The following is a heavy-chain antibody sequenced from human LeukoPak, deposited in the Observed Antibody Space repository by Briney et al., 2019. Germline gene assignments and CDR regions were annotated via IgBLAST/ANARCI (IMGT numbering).Heavy chain of an antibody. D-gene: IGHD3-10*01. CDR3: ARGGTLIRGVNYPMDV. CDR1: GFTFVSYG. CDR2: ISSNNGKT. V-gene: IGHV1-18*01. J-gene: IGHJ6*02. Sequence: ASVKVSCKASGFTFVSYGLTWVRQAPGQGLEWMGWISSNNGKTNHAQRFQGRFTMTTDTSTCTAYMELRSLRSDDSAVYYCARGGTLIRGVNYPMDVWGQGTTVTVSS.